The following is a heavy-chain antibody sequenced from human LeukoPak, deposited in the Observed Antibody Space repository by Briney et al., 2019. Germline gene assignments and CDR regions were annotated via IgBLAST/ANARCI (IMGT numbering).Heavy chain of an antibody. J-gene: IGHJ4*02. V-gene: IGHV3-33*06. D-gene: IGHD5-24*01. Sequence: GRTLRRSCAASGFTFSSYGLHWVRQDPGEGLEWVAVIWYDGSNKYYAHSVTGRFPISRDNSKNTLYLQMITMRAEEQEVYSCAKSGKRLLQPIHYWGQGTLVTVSS. CDR3: AKSGKRLLQPIHY. CDR2: IWYDGSNK. CDR1: GFTFSSYG.